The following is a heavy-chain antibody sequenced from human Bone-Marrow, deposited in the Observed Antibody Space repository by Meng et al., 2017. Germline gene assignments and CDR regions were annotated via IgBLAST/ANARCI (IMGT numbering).Heavy chain of an antibody. CDR3: ARGFLFSYYYDSSGSLHRDYYGMDV. Sequence: SETLSLTCTVSGGSISSYYWSWIRQPPGKGLEWIAYIYYSGSTNYNPSLKSRVTISVDTSKNQFSLKLSSVTAADTAVYYCARGFLFSYYYDSSGSLHRDYYGMDVWGQGTTVTVSS. CDR2: IYYSGST. CDR1: GGSISSYY. J-gene: IGHJ6*02. D-gene: IGHD3-22*01. V-gene: IGHV4-59*01.